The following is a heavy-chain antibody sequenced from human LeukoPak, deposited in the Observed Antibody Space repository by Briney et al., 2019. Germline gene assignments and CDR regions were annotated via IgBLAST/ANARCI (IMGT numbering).Heavy chain of an antibody. CDR1: GGSISSSSYY. D-gene: IGHD2-15*01. CDR3: ASTNCSGGSCYVHY. J-gene: IGHJ4*02. Sequence: SETLSLTCTVSGGSISSSSYYWGWIRQPPGKGLEWIGEINHSGSTNYNPSLKSRVTISVDTSKNQFSLKLSSVTAADTAVYYCASTNCSGGSCYVHYWGQGTLVTVSS. V-gene: IGHV4-39*07. CDR2: INHSGST.